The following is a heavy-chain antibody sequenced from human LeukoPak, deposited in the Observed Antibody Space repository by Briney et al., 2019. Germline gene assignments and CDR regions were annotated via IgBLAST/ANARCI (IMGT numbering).Heavy chain of an antibody. Sequence: GGSLRLSCAASGFTFSSFEMNWVRQAPGKGLEWISYISASGTITHYADSVEGRFTISRDNAKNSLYLQMNSLRAEDTAVYYCARDRLGVEVVVAATADYWGQGTLVTVSS. J-gene: IGHJ4*02. CDR3: ARDRLGVEVVVAATADY. CDR1: GFTFSSFE. V-gene: IGHV3-48*03. D-gene: IGHD2-15*01. CDR2: ISASGTIT.